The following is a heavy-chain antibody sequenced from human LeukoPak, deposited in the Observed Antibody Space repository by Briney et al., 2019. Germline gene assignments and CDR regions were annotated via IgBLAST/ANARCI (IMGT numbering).Heavy chain of an antibody. CDR3: ARGGSTRADY. J-gene: IGHJ4*02. CDR2: ISGSGGGT. Sequence: PGGSLRLSRAASGITFSSYAMSWVRQAPGKGLEWVSGISGSGGGTYYADSVKGRFTISRDNANNTLYLQMNSLRAEDTAVYYCARGGSTRADYWGQGTLVTVSS. CDR1: GITFSSYA. V-gene: IGHV3-23*01. D-gene: IGHD6-13*01.